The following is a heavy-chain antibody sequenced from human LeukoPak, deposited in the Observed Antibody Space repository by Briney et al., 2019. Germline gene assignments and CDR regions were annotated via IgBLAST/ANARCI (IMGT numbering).Heavy chain of an antibody. D-gene: IGHD3-3*01. V-gene: IGHV4-61*08. J-gene: IGHJ4*02. CDR2: IYYSGST. CDR3: ARGSITIFGVVPYYFDY. Sequence: PSETLSLTCTVSGGSISSGGYYWSWIRQPPGKGLEWIGYIYYSGSTNYNPSLKGRVTISVDTPKNQFSLKLSSVTAADTAVYYCARGSITIFGVVPYYFDYWGQGTLVTVSS. CDR1: GGSISSGGYY.